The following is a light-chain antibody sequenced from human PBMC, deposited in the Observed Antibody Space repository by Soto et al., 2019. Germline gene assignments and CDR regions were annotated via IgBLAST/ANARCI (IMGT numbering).Light chain of an antibody. CDR3: NAYKSGCTPYG. V-gene: IGLV2-14*03. J-gene: IGLJ1*01. Sequence: QSAVPQLANVSGSRGPPYTKYCTGTSSDVGGYNYVSWYQQHPGKAPKLMIYDVSDRPSGISNRFSGSKSGNTASLTISGLQTEDYADYYGNAYKSGCTPYGFGAVTKFAVL. CDR2: DVS. CDR1: SSDVGGYNY.